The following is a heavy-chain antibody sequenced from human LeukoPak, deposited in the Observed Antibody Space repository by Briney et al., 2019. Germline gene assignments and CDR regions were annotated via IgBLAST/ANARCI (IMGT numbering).Heavy chain of an antibody. D-gene: IGHD2-2*01. CDR1: GGSVLSGPYY. V-gene: IGHV4-30-2*01. CDR2: INHSAST. CDR3: ARGDGSTFDA. J-gene: IGHJ5*02. Sequence: SQTLSLTCTVSGGSVLSGPYYWTWIRHPPGKGLEWIGFINHSASTYYNPSLKSRVSISVEGSNNQFSLKLTSVTAADTAVYYCARGDGSTFDAWGQGTLVTVSS.